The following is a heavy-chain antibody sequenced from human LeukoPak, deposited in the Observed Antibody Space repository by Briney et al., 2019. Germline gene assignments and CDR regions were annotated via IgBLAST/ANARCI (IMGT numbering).Heavy chain of an antibody. V-gene: IGHV4-34*01. CDR1: GGSFSGYY. CDR3: ARGGRCLQLLKSWYFDL. Sequence: SETLSLTCAVSGGSFSGYYWSWMRQPPGKGLEWIGEINHSGSTNYNPSLKSRVNISVDRSKNQSSLKLSSVTAADTAVYYCARGGRCLQLLKSWYFDLWGRGTLVTVSS. D-gene: IGHD5-24*01. J-gene: IGHJ2*01. CDR2: INHSGST.